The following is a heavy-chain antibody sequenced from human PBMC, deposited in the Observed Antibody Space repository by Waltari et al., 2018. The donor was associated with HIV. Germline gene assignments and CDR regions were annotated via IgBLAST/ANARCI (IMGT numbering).Heavy chain of an antibody. Sequence: QITLKESGPTLVKPTQTLRLTCTFSGFSLSTSRVGVGWLRQAPGKAPEWLALIYWDDDKHYSPSLKTRLTITKDNSKRQVVVTMTNMDPVDIGTYYCARQYSRVGAFDRWGQGTVVTVSS. J-gene: IGHJ3*01. CDR2: IYWDDDK. CDR1: GFSLSTSRVG. D-gene: IGHD3-22*01. CDR3: ARQYSRVGAFDR. V-gene: IGHV2-5*02.